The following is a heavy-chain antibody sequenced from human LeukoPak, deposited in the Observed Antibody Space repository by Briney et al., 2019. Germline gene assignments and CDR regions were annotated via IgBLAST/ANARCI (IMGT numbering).Heavy chain of an antibody. V-gene: IGHV1-69*06. J-gene: IGHJ4*02. CDR3: ARSLIAVAGTGSD. CDR2: IIPIFGTA. CDR1: GYTFTGYY. D-gene: IGHD6-19*01. Sequence: GASVKVSCKASGYTFTGYYMHWVRQAPGQGLEWMGRIIPIFGTANYAQKFQGRVTITADKSTSTAYMELSSLRSEDTAVYYCARSLIAVAGTGSDWGQGTLVTVSS.